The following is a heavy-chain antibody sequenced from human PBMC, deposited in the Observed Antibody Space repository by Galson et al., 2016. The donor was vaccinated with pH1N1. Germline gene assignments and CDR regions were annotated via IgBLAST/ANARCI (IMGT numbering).Heavy chain of an antibody. CDR3: ARFLYGDYSNYFDP. CDR2: IYWNDDK. V-gene: IGHV2-5*01. J-gene: IGHJ5*02. D-gene: IGHD4-17*01. Sequence: TLSLTCTVSAGSISSQYWSWIRQPPGKALEWLAVIYWNDDKRCRPSLKSRLTITKDTSKNQVVLTMTNMDPVDTATYYCARFLYGDYSNYFDPWGQGTLVTVSS. CDR1: AGSISSQYW.